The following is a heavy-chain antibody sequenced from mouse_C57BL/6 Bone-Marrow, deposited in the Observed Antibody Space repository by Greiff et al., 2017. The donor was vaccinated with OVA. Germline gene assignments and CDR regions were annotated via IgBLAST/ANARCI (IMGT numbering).Heavy chain of an antibody. CDR2: IRSKSNNYAT. CDR1: GFSFNTYA. J-gene: IGHJ3*01. D-gene: IGHD1-1*01. CDR3: VTRYGSSPFAY. V-gene: IGHV10-1*01. Sequence: EVQLVESGGGLVQPKGSLKLSCAASGFSFNTYAMNWVRQAPGKGLEWVARIRSKSNNYATYYADSVKDRFTISRDDSESMLYLQMNNLKTEDTAMYYCVTRYGSSPFAYWGQGTLVTVSA.